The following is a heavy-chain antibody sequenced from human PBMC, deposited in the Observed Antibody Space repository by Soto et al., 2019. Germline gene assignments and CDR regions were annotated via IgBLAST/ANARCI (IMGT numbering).Heavy chain of an antibody. Sequence: QVQLVQARGEVKKPGASVKVSCKTSGYSFTTYGISWVRQAPGQGLEWMGRISGYNGNTNYAQNLQGRVTMTTDTSTSTAYMELRSLRSDDTAVYYCAREGPAPYYYYGMDVWGQGSTVTVSS. CDR1: GYSFTTYG. J-gene: IGHJ6*02. CDR2: ISGYNGNT. CDR3: AREGPAPYYYYGMDV. V-gene: IGHV1-18*01.